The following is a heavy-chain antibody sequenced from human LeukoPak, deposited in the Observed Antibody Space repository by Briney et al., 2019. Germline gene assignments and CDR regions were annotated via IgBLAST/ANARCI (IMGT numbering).Heavy chain of an antibody. D-gene: IGHD6-19*01. CDR2: ISGSGDIT. Sequence: PGGSLRLSCAASGFTFSSYAMSWVRQAPGKGLEWVSAISGSGDITFYADSVKGLFTVSRDNSKNTLYLQMNSLRAEDTAVYYCATTQFRGIPVAGTLGLVDYWGQGTLVTVSS. V-gene: IGHV3-23*01. J-gene: IGHJ4*02. CDR1: GFTFSSYA. CDR3: ATTQFRGIPVAGTLGLVDY.